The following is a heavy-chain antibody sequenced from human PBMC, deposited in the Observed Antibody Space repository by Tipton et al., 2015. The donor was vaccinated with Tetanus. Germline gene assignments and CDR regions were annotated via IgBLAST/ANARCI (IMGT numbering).Heavy chain of an antibody. Sequence: TLSLTCTVSSGSIRSSHWWTWIRQPPGKGLEWIGEIYQSGSANYNPSLQSRITISVDTSRNQLYLKMTSVTAADTARYYCARVANRSRRRGYDLWGQGKMVIVSS. CDR1: SGSIRSSHW. CDR3: ARVANRSRRRGYDL. D-gene: IGHD2-15*01. V-gene: IGHV4-4*02. CDR2: IYQSGSA. J-gene: IGHJ3*01.